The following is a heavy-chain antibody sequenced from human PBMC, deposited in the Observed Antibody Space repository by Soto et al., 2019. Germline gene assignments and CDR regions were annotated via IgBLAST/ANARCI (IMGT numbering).Heavy chain of an antibody. J-gene: IGHJ3*02. CDR2: IGTAGDT. D-gene: IGHD3-10*01. CDR3: ARSTVHRDGFFDAFDI. Sequence: GGSLRLSCAASGFTFSSYDMHWVRQATGKGLEWVSAIGTAGDTYYPGSVKGRFTISRENAKNSLYLQMNSLRAGDTAVYYYARSTVHRDGFFDAFDIWGQGTMVTVSS. CDR1: GFTFSSYD. V-gene: IGHV3-13*01.